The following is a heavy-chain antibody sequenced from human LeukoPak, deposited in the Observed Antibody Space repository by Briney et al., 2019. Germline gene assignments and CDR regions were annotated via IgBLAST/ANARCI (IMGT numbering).Heavy chain of an antibody. Sequence: ASVRVSCKASGYIFTRYGISWVRQAPGQGLEWVGWISAHYGNTNYAQKFQGRLTMTTNTSTNTAYMEWRSLRPDDTAVYHCARDFFHGHCSGLSCFLLDYWGQGSLVTVSS. V-gene: IGHV1-18*01. D-gene: IGHD2-15*01. CDR2: ISAHYGNT. CDR3: ARDFFHGHCSGLSCFLLDY. J-gene: IGHJ4*02. CDR1: GYIFTRYG.